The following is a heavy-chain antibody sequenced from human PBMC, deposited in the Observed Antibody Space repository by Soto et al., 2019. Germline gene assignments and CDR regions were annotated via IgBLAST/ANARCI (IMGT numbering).Heavy chain of an antibody. CDR1: GGSISDDYY. CDR2: ISDSGST. D-gene: IGHD3-22*01. Sequence: QVQLQESGPGLVKPSQTLSLTCTVSGGSISDDYYWSWIRQHPGKGLEWIGSISDSGSTSYNPSLKSRLTISVDTSKNQFSLNLRSVTAADTAVYYCARRDRSGFSYWLDTWGQGTLVTVSS. CDR3: ARRDRSGFSYWLDT. V-gene: IGHV4-31*03. J-gene: IGHJ5*02.